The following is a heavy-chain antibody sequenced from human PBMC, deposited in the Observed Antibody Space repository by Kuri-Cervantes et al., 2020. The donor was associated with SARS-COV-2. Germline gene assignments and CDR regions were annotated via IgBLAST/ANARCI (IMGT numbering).Heavy chain of an antibody. J-gene: IGHJ6*02. CDR1: GGSFSGYY. CDR2: INHSGST. Sequence: SQTLSLTCAVYGGSFSGYYWSWIRQPPGKGLEWIGEINHSGSTNYNPSLKSRVTISVDTSKNQFSLKLSSVTAADTAVYYCARVSRYCSSTSCRSYGYYYYYGMDVWGQGTTVTVSS. D-gene: IGHD2-2*01. V-gene: IGHV4-34*01. CDR3: ARVSRYCSSTSCRSYGYYYYYGMDV.